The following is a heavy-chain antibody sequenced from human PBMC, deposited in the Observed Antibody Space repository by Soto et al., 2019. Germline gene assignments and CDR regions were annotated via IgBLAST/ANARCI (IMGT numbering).Heavy chain of an antibody. J-gene: IGHJ5*02. D-gene: IGHD5-18*01. Sequence: KTSETLSLTCTVSGGSISSGDYYWSWIRQPPGKGLEWIGYIYYSGSTYYNPSLKSRVTISVDTSKNQFSLKLSSVTAADAAVYYCARDKKHSYGYSSEYNWFDPWGQGTLVTVSS. V-gene: IGHV4-30-4*01. CDR3: ARDKKHSYGYSSEYNWFDP. CDR1: GGSISSGDYY. CDR2: IYYSGST.